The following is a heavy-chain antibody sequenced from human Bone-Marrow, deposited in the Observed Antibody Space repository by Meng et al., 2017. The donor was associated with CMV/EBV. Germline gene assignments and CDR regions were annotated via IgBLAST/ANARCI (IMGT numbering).Heavy chain of an antibody. D-gene: IGHD1-26*01. Sequence: GESLKISCTASGFTFGDYAMSWVRQAPGKGLEWVGFIRSKAYGGTTEYAASVKGRFTISRDDSKSIAYLQMNSLKTEDTAVYYCTRESELSPANAFDIWGQGTMVAVSS. CDR1: GFTFGDYA. CDR3: TRESELSPANAFDI. J-gene: IGHJ3*02. V-gene: IGHV3-49*04. CDR2: IRSKAYGGTT.